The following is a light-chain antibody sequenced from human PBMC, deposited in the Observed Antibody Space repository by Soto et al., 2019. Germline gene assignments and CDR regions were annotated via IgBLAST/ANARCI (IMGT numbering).Light chain of an antibody. CDR3: QQYINWPCFT. V-gene: IGKV3-15*01. CDR2: GPS. J-gene: IGKJ3*01. CDR1: QSVSNN. Sequence: IVVTQSPATLSVSPGERATLSCRASQSVSNNLAWYQQKPGQAPRLLIYGPSTRASGIPARFSGSGYGREFTLTISSLQSEDYGVYYCQQYINWPCFTFGPGTKVDIK.